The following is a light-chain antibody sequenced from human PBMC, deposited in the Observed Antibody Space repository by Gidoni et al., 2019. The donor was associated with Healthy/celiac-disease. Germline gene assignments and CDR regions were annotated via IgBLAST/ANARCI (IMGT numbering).Light chain of an antibody. V-gene: IGKV1-39*01. J-gene: IGKJ2*01. CDR1: QNIRTY. Sequence: DVRMAQSPSSLSASVGDRVTITCRASQNIRTYLSWYQVKSGEPPKLLIYRASVLQNGVPSRFTGSGSGTEFTLPISSLQPEDFATYSCQQSYNTPYTFGQGTNLDI. CDR2: RAS. CDR3: QQSYNTPYT.